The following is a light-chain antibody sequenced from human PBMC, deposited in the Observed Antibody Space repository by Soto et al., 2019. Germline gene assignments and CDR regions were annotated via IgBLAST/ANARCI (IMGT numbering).Light chain of an antibody. CDR1: QSISSW. CDR3: QQYSSCPWT. V-gene: IGKV1-5*03. CDR2: KAS. J-gene: IGKJ1*01. Sequence: DIQMTQSPSTLSASVGDRVTITCRASQSISSWLAWYQQKPGKAPKLLIYKASSLESGVPSSFSGSGSGTECTLTISSLQPDDFATYYCQQYSSCPWTFGQGTKVEIK.